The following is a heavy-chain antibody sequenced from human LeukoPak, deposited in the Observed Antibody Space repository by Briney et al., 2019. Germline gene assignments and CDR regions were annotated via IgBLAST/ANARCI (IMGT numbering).Heavy chain of an antibody. CDR2: IIPDSNYK. J-gene: IGHJ5*01. Sequence: PGGSLRLSCAASGVTFSTYSMNWLRRAPGRGREWVSSIIPDSNYKYYDDSVKGRFTISRDNAKSSLYLQMSTLTVADTAIYYCARDNWVDCWGQGTLVTVSS. CDR3: ARDNWVDC. CDR1: GVTFSTYS. V-gene: IGHV3-21*04.